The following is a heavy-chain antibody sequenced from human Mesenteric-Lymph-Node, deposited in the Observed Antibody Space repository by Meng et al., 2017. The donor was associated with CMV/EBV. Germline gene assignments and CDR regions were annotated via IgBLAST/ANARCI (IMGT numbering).Heavy chain of an antibody. D-gene: IGHD1-1*01. CDR2: ITGGGRVT. CDR1: GFRFSGYG. V-gene: IGHV3-23*01. CDR3: AKAGDNWPWYFDL. Sequence: CAASGFRFSGYGMSWVRQAPGKGLEWVSGITGGGRVTYYTDSVKGRFTLSRDHSKNTVYLQMNHLRTEDSALYYCAKAGDNWPWYFDLWGRGTLVTVSS. J-gene: IGHJ2*01.